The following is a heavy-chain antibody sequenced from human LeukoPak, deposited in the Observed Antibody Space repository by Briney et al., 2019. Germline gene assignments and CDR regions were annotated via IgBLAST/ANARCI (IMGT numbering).Heavy chain of an antibody. CDR2: IYYSGST. J-gene: IGHJ6*03. V-gene: IGHV4-39*01. CDR3: ARLAAAGTYYMDV. CDR1: GGSISSSTCY. Sequence: QSSETLSLTCTVSGGSISSSTCYWGWIRQPPGKGLEWIGSIYYSGSTYSNPSLKSRVTISVDTSKNQFSLELSSVTAADTAVYYCARLAAAGTYYMDVWGKGTTVTVSS. D-gene: IGHD6-13*01.